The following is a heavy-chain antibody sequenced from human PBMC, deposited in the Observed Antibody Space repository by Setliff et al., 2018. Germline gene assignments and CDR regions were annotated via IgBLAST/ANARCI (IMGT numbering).Heavy chain of an antibody. CDR3: AADMNSSGPYYYYYGMDV. V-gene: IGHV1-58*02. J-gene: IGHJ6*02. CDR1: GFTFTSSA. CDR2: IVVGSGNT. Sequence: SVKVSCKASGFTFTSSAMQWVRQARGQRLEWIGWIVVGSGNTNYAQEFQERVTITRDMSTSTAYMELSSLRSEDTAVYYCAADMNSSGPYYYYYGMDVWGQGTTVTVSS. D-gene: IGHD6-19*01.